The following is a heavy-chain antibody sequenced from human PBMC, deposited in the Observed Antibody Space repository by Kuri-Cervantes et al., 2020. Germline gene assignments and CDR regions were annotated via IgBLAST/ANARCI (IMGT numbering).Heavy chain of an antibody. D-gene: IGHD2-2*01. CDR2: IKSKTDGGTA. CDR1: GFTFSNAW. Sequence: GESLKISCAASGFTFSNAWMVWVRQAPGKGLQWVGRIKSKTDGGTADYAAPVKGRFTISRDESKNTLYLQMNSLKTEDTAVYYCTTRYCGSTSCYGYYYYMDVWGKGTTVTVSS. J-gene: IGHJ6*03. V-gene: IGHV3-15*01. CDR3: TTRYCGSTSCYGYYYYMDV.